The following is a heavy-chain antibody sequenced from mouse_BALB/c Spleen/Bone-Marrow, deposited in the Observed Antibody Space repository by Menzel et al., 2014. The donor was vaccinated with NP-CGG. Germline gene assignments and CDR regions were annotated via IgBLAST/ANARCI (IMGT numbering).Heavy chain of an antibody. CDR3: ARSMIVYFAMDY. CDR2: INPTSGYA. Sequence: VQLVEFGAELARPGASVKMSCKASGYTFTGYTIHWVKQRPGQGLEWIGYINPTSGYANYNQKFKDKATLTADKSSSTAYMQLSSLTSEDSAVFYCARSMIVYFAMDYWGQGTSVTVSS. J-gene: IGHJ4*01. CDR1: GYTFTGYT. V-gene: IGHV1-4*01. D-gene: IGHD2-3*01.